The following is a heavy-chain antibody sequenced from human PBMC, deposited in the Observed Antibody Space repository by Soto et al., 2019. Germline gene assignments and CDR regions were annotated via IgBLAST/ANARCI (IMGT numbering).Heavy chain of an antibody. CDR2: VYYSGTT. CDR1: GGSVSSLIYY. Sequence: SETLSLTCTVSGGSVSSLIYYWGWVRQTPGKGLEWIGSVYYSGTTYYNPSLKSRVTISVDTSKNQFTLKLISVTAADTAVYYCAVVDSTGNWFDPWGEGALVTVSS. J-gene: IGHJ5*02. V-gene: IGHV4-39*01. D-gene: IGHD6-25*01. CDR3: AVVDSTGNWFDP.